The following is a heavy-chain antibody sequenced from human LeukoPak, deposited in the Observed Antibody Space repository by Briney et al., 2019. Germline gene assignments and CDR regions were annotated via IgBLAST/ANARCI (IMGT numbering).Heavy chain of an antibody. V-gene: IGHV4-39*07. D-gene: IGHD3-22*01. J-gene: IGHJ6*02. CDR3: ARANYYYDSSGGDLDV. CDR2: IYYSGST. Sequence: TSETLSLTCTVSGGSISSSSYYWGWIRQPPGKGLEWIGSIYYSGSTYYNPSLKSRATISVDTSKNQFSLKLSSVTAADTAVYYCARANYYYDSSGGDLDVWGQGTTVTVSS. CDR1: GGSISSSSYY.